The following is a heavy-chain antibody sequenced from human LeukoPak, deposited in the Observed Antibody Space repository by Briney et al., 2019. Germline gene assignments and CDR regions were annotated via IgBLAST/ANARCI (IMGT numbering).Heavy chain of an antibody. J-gene: IGHJ3*01. V-gene: IGHV1-46*01. CDR1: ENTLTNYY. D-gene: IGHD4-23*01. Sequence: ASVKVSCKASENTLTNYYMHWVRQAPGQGLEWLGIINPNGDRTNYAQTFQGRVTMTRDTSTTTVYTELSSLRSEDTAVYYCARDMSTRVTPISYAFDVWGQGTMVTVSS. CDR3: ARDMSTRVTPISYAFDV. CDR2: INPNGDRT.